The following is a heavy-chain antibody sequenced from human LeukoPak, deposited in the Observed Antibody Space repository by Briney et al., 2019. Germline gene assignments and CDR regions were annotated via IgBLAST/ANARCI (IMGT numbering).Heavy chain of an antibody. CDR3: AKVLPTSRGYSYGYVPFDY. J-gene: IGHJ4*02. CDR2: ISGSGGST. V-gene: IGHV3-23*01. D-gene: IGHD5-18*01. Sequence: GGSLRLSCAASGFTFSSYAMSWVRQAPGKGLEWVSAISGSGGSTYYADSVRGRFTISRDNSKNTLYLQMNSLRAEDTAVYYCAKVLPTSRGYSYGYVPFDYWGQGTLVTVSS. CDR1: GFTFSSYA.